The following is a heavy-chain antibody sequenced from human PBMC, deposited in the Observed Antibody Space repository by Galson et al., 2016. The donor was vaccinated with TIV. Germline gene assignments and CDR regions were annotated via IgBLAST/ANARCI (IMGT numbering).Heavy chain of an antibody. Sequence: SLRLSCAASGFSLSIYRMNRVRQAPGKGLEWVTYISSSSLSIYYADSVKGRFTISRDNANNALYLQMNSLRAEDTAVYYCARSLAAVHYYGMDVWGQGTTVTVSS. CDR3: ARSLAAVHYYGMDV. D-gene: IGHD6-13*01. CDR2: ISSSSLSI. J-gene: IGHJ6*02. V-gene: IGHV3-48*01. CDR1: GFSLSIYR.